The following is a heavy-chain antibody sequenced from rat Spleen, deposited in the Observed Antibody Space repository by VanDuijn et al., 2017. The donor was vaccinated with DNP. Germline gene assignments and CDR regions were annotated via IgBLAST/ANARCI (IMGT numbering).Heavy chain of an antibody. V-gene: IGHV5-22*01. D-gene: IGHD1-4*01. CDR1: GFTFSDYY. Sequence: EVQLVESGGGLVQPGRSLKLSCAASGFTFSDYYMAWVRQAPTKGLAWVAYINYDGGTAYNGDSVKGRFTISRDNSKSTLYLQMNSLRSEDMATYYCARHVLHLRVWDYWGQGVMVTVSS. J-gene: IGHJ2*01. CDR2: INYDGGTA. CDR3: ARHVLHLRVWDY.